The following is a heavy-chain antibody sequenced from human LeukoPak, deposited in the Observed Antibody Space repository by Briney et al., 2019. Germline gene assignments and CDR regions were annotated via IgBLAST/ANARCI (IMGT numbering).Heavy chain of an antibody. Sequence: PRGSLRLSCAASGFTFTNYPMHWVRPAPGKGLEYVSAISNNGGATYYANSVEDRFTISRDNSKNTLYLQMGSLRAEDMAVYYCARALGSGRRHDAFDIWGQGTMVTVSS. J-gene: IGHJ3*02. CDR3: ARALGSGRRHDAFDI. D-gene: IGHD2-15*01. CDR2: ISNNGGAT. CDR1: GFTFTNYP. V-gene: IGHV3-64*01.